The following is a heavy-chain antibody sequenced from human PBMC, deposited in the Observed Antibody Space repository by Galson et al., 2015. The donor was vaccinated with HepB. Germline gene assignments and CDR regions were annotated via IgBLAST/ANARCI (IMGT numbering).Heavy chain of an antibody. Sequence: SLRLSCAGSGFTFNNFAMTWVRQAPGKGLECVSAISGSGATTYYADSVKGRFTISRDNSKNTLYLQMDSLTAEDTAVYYCAKAMGPAGKNYYFDYWGQGTLVTVSS. V-gene: IGHV3-23*01. CDR2: ISGSGATT. CDR3: AKAMGPAGKNYYFDY. D-gene: IGHD2-2*01. CDR1: GFTFNNFA. J-gene: IGHJ4*02.